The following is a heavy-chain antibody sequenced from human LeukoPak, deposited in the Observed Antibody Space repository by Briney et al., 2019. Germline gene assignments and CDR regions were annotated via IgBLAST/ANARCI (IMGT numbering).Heavy chain of an antibody. CDR2: ITPIFGTA. J-gene: IGHJ4*02. D-gene: IGHD2-21*02. CDR3: ARAYMTATRHFDY. CDR1: GGTFNNYV. Sequence: SVKVSCKASGGTFNNYVISWVRQAPGQGLEWMGGITPIFGTAHYAQKFQGRVTITVDESTSTAYMDLSSLRSEDTAVYYCARAYMTATRHFDYWGQGTLVTISS. V-gene: IGHV1-69*13.